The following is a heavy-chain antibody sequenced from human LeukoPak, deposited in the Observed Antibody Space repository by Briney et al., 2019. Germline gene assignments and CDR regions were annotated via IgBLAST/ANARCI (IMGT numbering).Heavy chain of an antibody. CDR3: ARDRVFVDTAIVSPIQYFDY. CDR2: ISAYNGNT. D-gene: IGHD5-18*01. Sequence: ASVKVSCKTSGYTFASYGISWVRQAPGQGLEWMGWISAYNGNTNYAQKFQGRDTMTTGSSTSTAYMELRSLRSDDTAVYYCARDRVFVDTAIVSPIQYFDYWGQGTLVTVSS. V-gene: IGHV1-18*01. CDR1: GYTFASYG. J-gene: IGHJ4*02.